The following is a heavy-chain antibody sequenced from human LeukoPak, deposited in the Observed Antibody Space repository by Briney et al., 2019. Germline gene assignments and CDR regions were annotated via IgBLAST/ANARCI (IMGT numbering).Heavy chain of an antibody. CDR1: GYTFTSYG. J-gene: IGHJ4*02. CDR2: ISAYNGNT. CDR3: ARVTQTDYDFDY. V-gene: IGHV1-18*01. Sequence: ASVKVSCKASGYTFTSYGISWVRQAPGKGLEWMGWISAYNGNTDYAQKPQGRVTMTTDTSTSTAYMELRSLRSDDTAVYYCARVTQTDYDFDYWGQGTLVTVSS. D-gene: IGHD4-17*01.